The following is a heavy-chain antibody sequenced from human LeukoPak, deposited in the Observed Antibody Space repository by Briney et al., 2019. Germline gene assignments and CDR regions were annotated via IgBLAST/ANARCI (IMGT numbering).Heavy chain of an antibody. D-gene: IGHD2-2*01. CDR2: ISGSGGST. V-gene: IGHV3-23*01. Sequence: GGSLRLSCAASGFTFSSYAMSWVRQAPGKGLEWVSAISGSGGSTYYADSVKGRFTIPRDNSKNTLYLQMNSLRAEDTAVYYCAKERYCSSTSCEHDYWGQGTLVTVSS. J-gene: IGHJ4*02. CDR1: GFTFSSYA. CDR3: AKERYCSSTSCEHDY.